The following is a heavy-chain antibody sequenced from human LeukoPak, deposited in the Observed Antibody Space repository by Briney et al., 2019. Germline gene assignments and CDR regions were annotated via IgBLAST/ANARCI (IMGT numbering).Heavy chain of an antibody. CDR2: INPNSGGT. J-gene: IGHJ5*02. D-gene: IGHD3-10*01. V-gene: IGHV1-2*02. CDR3: ARVPKRITMVRGVPYNWFDP. CDR1: GYTFTGYY. Sequence: ASVKVSCKASGYTFTGYYMHWVRQAPGQGLEWMGWINPNSGGTNYAQKFQGRVTMTRDTSISTAYMELSRLRSDDTAVYYCARVPKRITMVRGVPYNWFDPWGQGTLVTVSS.